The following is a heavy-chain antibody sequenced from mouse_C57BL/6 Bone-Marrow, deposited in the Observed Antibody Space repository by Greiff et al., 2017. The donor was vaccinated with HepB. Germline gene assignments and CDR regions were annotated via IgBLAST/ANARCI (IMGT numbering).Heavy chain of an antibody. J-gene: IGHJ3*01. CDR1: GYTFTDYY. CDR3: ARPRGYYGLWFAY. Sequence: VHVKQSGPVLVKPGASVKMSCKASGYTFTDYYMNWVKQSHGKSLEWIGVINPYNGGTSYNQKFKGKATLTVDKSSSTAYMELNSLTSEDSAVYYCARPRGYYGLWFAYWGQGTLVTVSA. D-gene: IGHD2-1*01. V-gene: IGHV1-19*01. CDR2: INPYNGGT.